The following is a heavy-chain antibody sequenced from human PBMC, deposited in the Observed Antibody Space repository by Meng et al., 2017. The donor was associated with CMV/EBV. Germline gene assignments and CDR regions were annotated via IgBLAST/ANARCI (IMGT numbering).Heavy chain of an antibody. CDR2: IYYSGST. CDR3: ARGPAERGYCSSTSCYW. CDR1: GGSISSGGYY. Sequence: LRLSCTVSGGSISSGGYYWSWIRQHPGKGLEWIGYIYYSGSTYYNPSLKSRVTISVDTSKNQFSLKLSSVTAADTAVYYCARGPAERGYCSSTSCYWWGQGTLVTVSS. D-gene: IGHD2-2*01. V-gene: IGHV4-31*03. J-gene: IGHJ4*02.